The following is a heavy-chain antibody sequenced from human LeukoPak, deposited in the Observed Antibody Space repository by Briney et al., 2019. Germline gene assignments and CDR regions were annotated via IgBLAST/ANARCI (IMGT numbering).Heavy chain of an antibody. V-gene: IGHV4-31*03. D-gene: IGHD6-13*01. Sequence: PSETLSLTCTVSGGSISSGGYYWSWIRQHPGKGLEWIGYIYYSGSTYYNPSLKSRVTISVDTSKNQFSLKLSSVTAADTAVYYCARGRRRKGAASKGGPLTGYYYYGMDVWGQGTTVTVSS. CDR1: GGSISSGGYY. J-gene: IGHJ6*02. CDR2: IYYSGST. CDR3: ARGRRRKGAASKGGPLTGYYYYGMDV.